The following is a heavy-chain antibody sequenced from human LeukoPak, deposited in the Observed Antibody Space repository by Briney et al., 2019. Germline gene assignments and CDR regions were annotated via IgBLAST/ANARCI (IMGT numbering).Heavy chain of an antibody. D-gene: IGHD2-8*01. Sequence: GGSLRLSCAASGFTFSSYSMNWVRQAPGKGLEWVSYISSSSGTIYYADSVKGRFTISRDNAKKSLYLQMNSLRAEDTAVYYCARDMRYRWGLGGDYWGQGTLVTVSS. J-gene: IGHJ4*02. CDR1: GFTFSSYS. CDR3: ARDMRYRWGLGGDY. V-gene: IGHV3-48*01. CDR2: ISSSSGTI.